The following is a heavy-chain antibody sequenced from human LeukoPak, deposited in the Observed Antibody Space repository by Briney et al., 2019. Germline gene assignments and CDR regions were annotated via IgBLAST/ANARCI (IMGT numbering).Heavy chain of an antibody. CDR1: GFTFDVYA. D-gene: IGHD3-10*01. CDR2: ISWNSGSI. Sequence: GRSLRLSCAASGFTFDVYAMHWVRQAPGKGLEWVSGISWNSGSIGYADSVKGRFTISRDNAKNSLYLQMNSLRAEDTALYYCAKDRGSGSYSYRYFDYWGQGTLVTVSS. J-gene: IGHJ4*02. V-gene: IGHV3-9*01. CDR3: AKDRGSGSYSYRYFDY.